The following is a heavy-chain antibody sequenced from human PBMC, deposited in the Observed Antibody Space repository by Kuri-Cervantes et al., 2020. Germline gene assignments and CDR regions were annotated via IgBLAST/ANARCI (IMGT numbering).Heavy chain of an antibody. Sequence: GGSLRLSCAASGFTVSSNYMSWVRQAPGKRLEWVSVIYSGGSTYYADSVKGRFTISRDNSKNTLYLQMNSLRAEDTAVYYCARMIRTTVVTRDYWGQGTLVTVSS. CDR2: IYSGGST. J-gene: IGHJ4*02. CDR1: GFTVSSNY. CDR3: ARMIRTTVVTRDY. D-gene: IGHD4-23*01. V-gene: IGHV3-66*02.